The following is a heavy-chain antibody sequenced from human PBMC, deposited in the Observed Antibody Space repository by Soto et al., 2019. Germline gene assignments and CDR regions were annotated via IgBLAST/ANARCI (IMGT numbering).Heavy chain of an antibody. D-gene: IGHD3-10*01. Sequence: ASVKVSCKASGYTFTSYDINWVRQATGQGLEWMGWMNPNSGNTGYAQKFQGRVTMTRNTSISTAYMELSSLRYEDTAVYYCARGYNFYGSGSYYENFYYWGKGTLVTVSS. V-gene: IGHV1-8*01. CDR1: GYTFTSYD. J-gene: IGHJ4*02. CDR3: ARGYNFYGSGSYYENFYY. CDR2: MNPNSGNT.